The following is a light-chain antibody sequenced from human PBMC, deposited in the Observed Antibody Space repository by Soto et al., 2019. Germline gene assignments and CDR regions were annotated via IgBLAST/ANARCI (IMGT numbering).Light chain of an antibody. V-gene: IGLV2-14*01. Sequence: QSVLTQPASVSGSPGQSITISCTGTSSDVGGYNYVSWYQQHPGKAPKLVIFDVSDRPSGVSNRFSGSKSGNTVSLTISGLQAEDEADYYCSSYTSSSTRVFGTGTKLTVL. CDR2: DVS. CDR3: SSYTSSSTRV. CDR1: SSDVGGYNY. J-gene: IGLJ1*01.